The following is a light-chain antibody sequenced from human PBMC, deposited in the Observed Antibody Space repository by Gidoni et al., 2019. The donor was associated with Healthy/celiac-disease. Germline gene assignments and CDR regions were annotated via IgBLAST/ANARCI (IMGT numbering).Light chain of an antibody. CDR1: QSISSW. CDR2: KAS. J-gene: IGKJ1*01. CDR3: QQYNSYGWT. Sequence: DIQMTQSPSTLSASVGDRVTITCRASQSISSWLAWYQQKPGKDPKLLIYKASSLESGVPSRFSGSGSGTEFTLTISSLQPDDFATYYCQQYNSYGWTFXXXTKVEIK. V-gene: IGKV1-5*03.